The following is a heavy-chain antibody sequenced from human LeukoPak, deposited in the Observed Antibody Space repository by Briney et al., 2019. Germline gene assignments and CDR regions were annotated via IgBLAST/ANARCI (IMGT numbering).Heavy chain of an antibody. CDR1: GFTFSSYA. V-gene: IGHV3-23*01. D-gene: IGHD6-19*01. CDR2: ISGSGGST. CDR3: AKTEAGIAVAGLDY. Sequence: PGGSLRLSCVASGFTFSSYAMSWVRQAPGKGLEWVSAISGSGGSTYYADSVKGRFTISRDNSKNTLYLQMNSLRAEDTAVYYCAKTEAGIAVAGLDYWGQGTLVTVSS. J-gene: IGHJ4*02.